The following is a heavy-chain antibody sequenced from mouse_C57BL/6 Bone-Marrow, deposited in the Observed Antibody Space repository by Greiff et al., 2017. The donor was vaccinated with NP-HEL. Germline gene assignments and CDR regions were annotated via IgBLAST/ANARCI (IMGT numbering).Heavy chain of an antibody. CDR2: IDPSDSYT. CDR1: GYTFTSYW. D-gene: IGHD1-1*01. Sequence: VQLQQPGAELVRPGTSVKLSCKASGYTFTSYWMHWVKQRPGQGLEWIGVIDPSDSYTNYNQKFKGKATLTVDTSSSTAYMQLSSLTSEDSAVYYCAREIYYYGSSAYYFDYWGQGTTLTVSS. V-gene: IGHV1-59*01. CDR3: AREIYYYGSSAYYFDY. J-gene: IGHJ2*01.